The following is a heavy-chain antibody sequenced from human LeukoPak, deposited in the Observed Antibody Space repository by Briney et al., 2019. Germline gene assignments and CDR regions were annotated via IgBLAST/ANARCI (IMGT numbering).Heavy chain of an antibody. CDR1: GFTFSSYA. D-gene: IGHD3-10*01. V-gene: IGHV3-30*04. CDR2: ISYDGSNK. Sequence: GRSLRLSCAASGFTFSSYAMHWVRQAPGKGLEWVAVISYDGSNKYYADSVKGRFTISRDNSKNTLYLQMNSLRAEDTAVYYCARDLLGPTDYGSGGYYIYDWGQGTLVTVSS. J-gene: IGHJ4*02. CDR3: ARDLLGPTDYGSGGYYIYD.